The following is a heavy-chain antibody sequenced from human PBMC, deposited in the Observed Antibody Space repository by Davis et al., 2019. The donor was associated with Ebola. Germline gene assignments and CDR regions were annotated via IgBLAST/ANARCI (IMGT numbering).Heavy chain of an antibody. Sequence: GESLKISCAASGFTFSDYYMTWIRQAPGKGLEWVSYISSSGRFIHYADSVKGRFTISRDNSKNTLYLQMNSLRAEDTAVYYCARVGSGGDIDYWGQGTLVTVSS. J-gene: IGHJ4*02. D-gene: IGHD2-21*01. CDR2: ISSSGRFI. CDR1: GFTFSDYY. CDR3: ARVGSGGDIDY. V-gene: IGHV3-11*04.